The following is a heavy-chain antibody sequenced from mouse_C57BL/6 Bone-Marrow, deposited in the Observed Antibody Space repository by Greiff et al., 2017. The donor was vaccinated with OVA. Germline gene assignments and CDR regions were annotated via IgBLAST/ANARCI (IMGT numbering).Heavy chain of an antibody. V-gene: IGHV7-3*01. CDR3: ARYRYYGSSYAWYFDV. CDR1: GFTFTDYY. Sequence: EVHLVESGGGLVQPGGSLSLSCAASGFTFTDYYMSWVRPPPGKALEWLGFIRNKANGYTTEYSASVKGRFTISRDNSQSILYLQMNALRAEDSATYYCARYRYYGSSYAWYFDVWGTGTTVTVSS. D-gene: IGHD1-1*01. CDR2: IRNKANGYTT. J-gene: IGHJ1*03.